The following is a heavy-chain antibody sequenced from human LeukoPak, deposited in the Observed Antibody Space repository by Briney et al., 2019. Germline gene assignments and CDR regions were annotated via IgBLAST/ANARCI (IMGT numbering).Heavy chain of an antibody. J-gene: IGHJ1*01. V-gene: IGHV1-2*02. CDR1: GYAFTGYY. Sequence: GASVKVSCKASGYAFTGYYMHWVRQAPGQGLEWMGWINPNSGGTNYAQKFQGRVTMTRDTSISTAYMELSRLRSDDTAVYYCAGDNYYDSNGYQAYFQHWGQGTLVTVSS. D-gene: IGHD3-22*01. CDR2: INPNSGGT. CDR3: AGDNYYDSNGYQAYFQH.